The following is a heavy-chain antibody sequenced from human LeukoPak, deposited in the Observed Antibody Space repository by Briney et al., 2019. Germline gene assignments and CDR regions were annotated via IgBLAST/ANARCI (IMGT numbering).Heavy chain of an antibody. CDR3: ARDRGYCSGGSCYRWFDH. J-gene: IGHJ5*02. CDR1: GGSFSGYY. Sequence: PSDTLSLTCAVYGGSFSGYYWNWLRQPPGKGLEWIGKINQSGSTNHNPSLKSRVTISVVTSKIQFSLKLSSVTAADTAVYYCARDRGYCSGGSCYRWFDHWGQGTLVTVSS. D-gene: IGHD2-15*01. V-gene: IGHV4-34*01. CDR2: INQSGST.